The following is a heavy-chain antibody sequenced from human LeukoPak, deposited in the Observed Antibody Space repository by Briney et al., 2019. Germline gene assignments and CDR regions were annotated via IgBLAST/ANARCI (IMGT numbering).Heavy chain of an antibody. CDR1: GFTFSSYA. CDR3: AKVDFGVRRYYYYGMDV. V-gene: IGHV3-23*01. CDR2: ISGSGGST. D-gene: IGHD3-3*01. J-gene: IGHJ6*02. Sequence: PGGSLRLSCAASGFTFSSYAMSWVRQAPGKGLEWVSAISGSGGSTYYADSVRGRFTISRDNSKNTLYLQMNSLRAEDTAVYYCAKVDFGVRRYYYYGMDVWGQGTTVTVSS.